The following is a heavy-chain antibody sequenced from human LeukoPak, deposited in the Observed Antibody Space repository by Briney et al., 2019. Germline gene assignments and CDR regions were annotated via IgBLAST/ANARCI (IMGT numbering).Heavy chain of an antibody. CDR1: GFTFSSYA. CDR2: INHSGST. V-gene: IGHV4-34*01. D-gene: IGHD3-3*01. Sequence: GSLRLSCAASGFTFSSYAMSWVRQPPGKGLEWIGEINHSGSTNYNPSLKSRVTISVDTSKNQFSLKLSSVTAADTAVYYCARRYYDFWSGYSGDGNYNWFDPWGQGTLVTVSS. CDR3: ARRYYDFWSGYSGDGNYNWFDP. J-gene: IGHJ5*02.